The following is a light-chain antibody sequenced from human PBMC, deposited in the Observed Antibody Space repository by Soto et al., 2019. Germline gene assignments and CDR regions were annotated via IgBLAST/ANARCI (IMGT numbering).Light chain of an antibody. CDR2: ANS. V-gene: IGLV1-40*01. CDR1: SSNIGAGYD. Sequence: QSALTQPPSVSGAPGQRVTISCTGSSSNIGAGYDVHWYQQLPGTAPKLLIYANSNRPSGVPDRFSGSKSGTSASLAITGLHAEDEADYYCQSYDSSLSGDVVFGGGTKLTVL. J-gene: IGLJ2*01. CDR3: QSYDSSLSGDVV.